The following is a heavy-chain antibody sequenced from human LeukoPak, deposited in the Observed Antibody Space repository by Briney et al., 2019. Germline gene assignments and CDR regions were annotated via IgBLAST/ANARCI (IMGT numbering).Heavy chain of an antibody. CDR1: GYTFTNYA. V-gene: IGHV1-69*13. D-gene: IGHD4-17*01. J-gene: IGHJ4*02. CDR3: ARDHGDYSPFDY. CDR2: IIPIFGTA. Sequence: SVKVSCKASGYTFTNYAMNWVRQAPGQGLEWMGGIIPIFGTANYAQKFQGRVTITADESTSTAYMELSSLRSEDTAVYYRARDHGDYSPFDYWGQGTLVTVSS.